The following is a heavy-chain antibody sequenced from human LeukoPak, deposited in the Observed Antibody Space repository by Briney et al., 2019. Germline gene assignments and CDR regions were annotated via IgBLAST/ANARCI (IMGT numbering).Heavy chain of an antibody. CDR1: GGSFSGYY. CDR3: ARAYRSSWYANWFDP. Sequence: SETLSLTCAVYGGSFSGYYWGWIRQPPGKGLEWIGSIYHSGSTYYNPSLKSRVTISVDTSKNQFSLKLSSVTAADTAVYFCARAYRSSWYANWFDPWGQGTLVTVSS. V-gene: IGHV4-38-2*01. J-gene: IGHJ5*02. D-gene: IGHD6-13*01. CDR2: IYHSGST.